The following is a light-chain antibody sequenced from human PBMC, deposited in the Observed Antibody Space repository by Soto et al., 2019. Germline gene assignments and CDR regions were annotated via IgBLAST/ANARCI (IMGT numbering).Light chain of an antibody. J-gene: IGLJ1*01. V-gene: IGLV2-14*03. CDR1: SSDIGGYNY. Sequence: QSALTQPASVSGSPGQSITISCTGTSSDIGGYNYVSWYQQHPGTGPKLMIYDVRNRPSGISNRFSASKSGNSASLTISGLQAEDEADYYCRSYASGRTYVFGTGTKVTVL. CDR2: DVR. CDR3: RSYASGRTYV.